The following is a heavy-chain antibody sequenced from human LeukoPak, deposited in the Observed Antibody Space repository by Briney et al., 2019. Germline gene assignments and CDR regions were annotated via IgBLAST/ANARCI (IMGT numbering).Heavy chain of an antibody. V-gene: IGHV1-2*02. D-gene: IGHD3-3*01. CDR1: GYTFTGYY. CDR3: ARSLRFLEWAQGDYYYYYMDV. Sequence: ASVKVSCKASGYTFTGYYMHWVRQAPGQGLEWMGWINPNSGGTNYAQKFQGRVTMTRDTSISTAYMELSRLRSDDTAVYYCARSLRFLEWAQGDYYYYYMDVWGKGTTVTVSS. J-gene: IGHJ6*03. CDR2: INPNSGGT.